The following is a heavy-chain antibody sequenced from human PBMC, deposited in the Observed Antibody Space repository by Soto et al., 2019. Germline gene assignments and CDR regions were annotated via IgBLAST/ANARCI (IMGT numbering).Heavy chain of an antibody. J-gene: IGHJ4*02. CDR1: GYTFSSYA. V-gene: IGHV1-3*01. CDR2: INAGYGNT. D-gene: IGHD7-27*01. Sequence: ASVKVYCKASGYTFSSYAMHWVRQAPGQRLEWMGWINAGYGNTKSSQKFQDRVTISRDTSASTAYIELNSLRSEDTAVYYCARDTGDGTFDCWGQGTLVTVSS. CDR3: ARDTGDGTFDC.